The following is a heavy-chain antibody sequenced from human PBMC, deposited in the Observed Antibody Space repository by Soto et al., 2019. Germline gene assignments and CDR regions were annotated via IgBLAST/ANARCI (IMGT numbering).Heavy chain of an antibody. J-gene: IGHJ4*02. D-gene: IGHD6-19*01. CDR3: ARGLFGQQWLVGFDT. Sequence: SVKVSCKASGGSFSNYIFACVGQARLQGLDWMGGTIPMFATAQYAQKLQGRVTITADESTSTVYMDLTSLTSDDTAVYYCARGLFGQQWLVGFDTWGQGTLVTVSS. V-gene: IGHV1-69*13. CDR1: GGSFSNYI. CDR2: TIPMFATA.